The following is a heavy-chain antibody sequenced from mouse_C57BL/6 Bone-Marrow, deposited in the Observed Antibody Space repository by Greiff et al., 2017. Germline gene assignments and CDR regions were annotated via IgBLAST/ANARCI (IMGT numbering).Heavy chain of an antibody. CDR1: GYTFTSYW. D-gene: IGHD1-1*01. Sequence: VQLQQPGAELVKPGASVKVSCKASGYTFTSYWMHWVKQRPGQGLEWIGRIHPSDSDTNYNQKFKGKATLTVDKSSSTAYIQLSSLTSEDSAVYYCAIPGNYSYAMDYWGQGTSVTVSS. CDR3: AIPGNYSYAMDY. CDR2: IHPSDSDT. V-gene: IGHV1-74*01. J-gene: IGHJ4*01.